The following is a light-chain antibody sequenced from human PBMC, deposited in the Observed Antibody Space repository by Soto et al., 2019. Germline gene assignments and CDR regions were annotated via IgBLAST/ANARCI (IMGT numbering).Light chain of an antibody. V-gene: IGKV1-5*03. CDR2: LAS. Sequence: DIQMTQSPSTLSAFVGDRVTITCRASQSIRTSLAWYQQKPGKAPKLLVSLASNLQSGVPARFSGSGSATQFTLSISSLQPDDFATYYCQQYDSYSRTFGQGTKVEIK. J-gene: IGKJ1*01. CDR3: QQYDSYSRT. CDR1: QSIRTS.